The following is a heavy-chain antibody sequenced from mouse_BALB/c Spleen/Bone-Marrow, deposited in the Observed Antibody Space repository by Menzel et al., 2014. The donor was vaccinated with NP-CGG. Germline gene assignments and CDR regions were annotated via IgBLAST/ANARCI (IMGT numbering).Heavy chain of an antibody. Sequence: QLKQSGPLLTGPGASVKMSCKASGYPFINYWVHWVKQRPAQGLEWVGTIYPGNRGPSYNQKFKAKAKLTAVTSTSTAYMELSSVTNEDSAVYYCTCFYYDYDGLGWFAYWGQGTLVTVSA. CDR2: IYPGNRGP. J-gene: IGHJ3*01. CDR3: TCFYYDYDGLGWFAY. CDR1: GYPFINYW. D-gene: IGHD2-4*01. V-gene: IGHV1-5*01.